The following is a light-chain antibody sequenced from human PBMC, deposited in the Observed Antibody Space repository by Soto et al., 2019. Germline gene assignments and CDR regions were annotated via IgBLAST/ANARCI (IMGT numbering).Light chain of an antibody. V-gene: IGKV3-15*01. CDR1: KSISSN. CDR3: HQYREWPPRT. Sequence: EIVMTQSQATLSVSPGERATLSCRASKSISSNFAWYQQSPGQDPGILIYGASTRATGIPARFSVSGSRTEFTLTISSLHSGDFAVYYCHQYREWPPRTFGGGTKVQSK. CDR2: GAS. J-gene: IGKJ4*01.